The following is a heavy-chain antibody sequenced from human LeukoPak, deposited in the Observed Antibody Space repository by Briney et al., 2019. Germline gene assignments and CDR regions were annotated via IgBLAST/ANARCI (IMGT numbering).Heavy chain of an antibody. V-gene: IGHV3-21*01. Sequence: PGGSLRLSCAASGFTFSSCSMNWVRQAPGKGLEWVSSISSSSSYIYYADSVKGRFTISRDNAKNSLYLQMNSLRAEDTAVYYCARLDTAMVFGASDIWGQGTMVTVSS. CDR1: GFTFSSCS. D-gene: IGHD5-18*01. CDR2: ISSSSSYI. J-gene: IGHJ3*02. CDR3: ARLDTAMVFGASDI.